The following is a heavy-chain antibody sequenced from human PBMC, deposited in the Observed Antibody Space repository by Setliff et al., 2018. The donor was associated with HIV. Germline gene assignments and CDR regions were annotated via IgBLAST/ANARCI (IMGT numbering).Heavy chain of an antibody. Sequence: GGSLRLSCAASGFTFRSYWMYWVRQPPGKGLVWVSRINIDGGSTNYADSVKGRFAISRDNAKNTLYLQMNGLSAEDTAVYYCARDRFRGGVGTGLAEYWGQGTVATVSS. CDR1: GFTFRSYW. J-gene: IGHJ4*02. V-gene: IGHV3-74*01. CDR3: ARDRFRGGVGTGLAEY. CDR2: INIDGGST. D-gene: IGHD3-16*01.